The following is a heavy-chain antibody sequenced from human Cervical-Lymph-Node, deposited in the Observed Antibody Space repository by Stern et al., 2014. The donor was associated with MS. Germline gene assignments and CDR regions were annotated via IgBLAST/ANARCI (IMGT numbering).Heavy chain of an antibody. Sequence: QVQLQQWGAGLLKPSETLSLTCAVYGGSFSGYYWTWIRHPPGKGLEWLGESNHSGSTKYTPSLKSRVTISVDTSKTQFSLELRSVTAADTAVYYCARGADYCSGSTCHPDASDVWGQGTMVTVSS. CDR3: ARGADYCSGSTCHPDASDV. J-gene: IGHJ3*01. V-gene: IGHV4-34*01. CDR2: SNHSGST. CDR1: GGSFSGYY. D-gene: IGHD2-15*01.